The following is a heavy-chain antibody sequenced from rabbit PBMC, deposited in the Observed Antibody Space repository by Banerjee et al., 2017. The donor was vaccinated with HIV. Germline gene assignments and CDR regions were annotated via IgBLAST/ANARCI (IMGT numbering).Heavy chain of an antibody. J-gene: IGHJ2*01. V-gene: IGHV1S45*01. CDR2: IDTGDGNT. Sequence: QEQLEESGGDLVKPEGSLTLTCTASGFDFSSYWMGWVRQAPGKGLEWIACIDTGDGNTYYASWAKGRFTISKTSSTTVTLQLNSLTAADTATYFCARSSSVDYGFDPWGPGTLVTVS. CDR3: ARSSSVDYGFDP. CDR1: GFDFSSYW. D-gene: IGHD1-1*01.